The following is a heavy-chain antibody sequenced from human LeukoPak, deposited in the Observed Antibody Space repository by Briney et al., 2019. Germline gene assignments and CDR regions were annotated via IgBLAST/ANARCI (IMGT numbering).Heavy chain of an antibody. Sequence: GGSLRLSCAASRFTFSSYAMSWVSQALGKGLEWVSAISGSGGSTYYADSVKGRFTISRDNSKNTLYLQMNSLRAEDTAVYYCARVATRTNPPQRPFDYWGQGTLVTVSS. J-gene: IGHJ4*02. CDR1: RFTFSSYA. V-gene: IGHV3-23*01. CDR2: ISGSGGST. D-gene: IGHD6-25*01. CDR3: ARVATRTNPPQRPFDY.